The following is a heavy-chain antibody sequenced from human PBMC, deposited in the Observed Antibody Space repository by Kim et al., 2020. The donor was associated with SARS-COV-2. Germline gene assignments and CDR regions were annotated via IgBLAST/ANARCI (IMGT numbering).Heavy chain of an antibody. V-gene: IGHV1-2*04. D-gene: IGHD1-26*01. Sequence: YARKFQGWVTMTRDTSISTAYMELSRLRSDDTAVYYCARGVGATRGWFDPWGQGTLVTVSS. J-gene: IGHJ5*02. CDR3: ARGVGATRGWFDP.